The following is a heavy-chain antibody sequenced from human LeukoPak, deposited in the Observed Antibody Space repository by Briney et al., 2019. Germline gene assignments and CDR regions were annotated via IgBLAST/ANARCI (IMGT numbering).Heavy chain of an antibody. D-gene: IGHD3-10*01. V-gene: IGHV3-23*01. Sequence: SGGSLRLSCAASGFTFSSYAMSWVRQAPGKGLEWVSTISGSGGSTYYADSVKGRFTISRDNSKNTLYLQMNSLRAEDTAVYYCAKDRDELSMVQGSDYWGQGTLVTVSS. CDR2: ISGSGGST. CDR3: AKDRDELSMVQGSDY. CDR1: GFTFSSYA. J-gene: IGHJ4*02.